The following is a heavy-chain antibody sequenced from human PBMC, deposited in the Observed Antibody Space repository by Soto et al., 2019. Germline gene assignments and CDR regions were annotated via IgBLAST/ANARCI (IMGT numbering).Heavy chain of an antibody. CDR3: ARGNHRWLQLWYFDL. CDR2: IIPIFGTA. J-gene: IGHJ2*01. V-gene: IGHV1-69*12. CDR1: GGTFSNYP. D-gene: IGHD5-12*01. Sequence: QVQLVQSGAEVKKPGSSVKVSCKASGGTFSNYPISWVRQAPGQGLEWMGGIIPIFGTANYAQKFQGSVTITADEATSTAYMELSSLRSEDTAVYYCARGNHRWLQLWYFDLWGRGTLVTVSS.